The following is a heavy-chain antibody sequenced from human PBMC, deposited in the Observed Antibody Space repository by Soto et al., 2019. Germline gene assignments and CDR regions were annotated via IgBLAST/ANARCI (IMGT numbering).Heavy chain of an antibody. V-gene: IGHV3-64D*06. Sequence: PGGSLRLSCSASGFTFSSYAMHCVRQAPWKGLEYVSVISSNGGITYHADSVKGRFTISRDNSKNTLYLQMSSLRAEDTAVYYCVKGVKGSTLVPYYYDSSGYYYDAFNIWGQGTTVTVSS. CDR2: ISSNGGIT. D-gene: IGHD3-22*01. CDR3: VKGVKGSTLVPYYYDSSGYYYDAFNI. J-gene: IGHJ3*02. CDR1: GFTFSSYA.